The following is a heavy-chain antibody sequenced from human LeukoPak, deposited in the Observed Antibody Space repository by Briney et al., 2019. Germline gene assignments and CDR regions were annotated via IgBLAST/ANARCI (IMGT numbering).Heavy chain of an antibody. Sequence: ASVKVSCKASGGTFSSYAISWVRQAPGQGLEWMGGIIPIFGTANYAQKFQGRVTITADESTSTAYMELSSLRSEDTAVYYCARTFHSSSWPEDYWGQGTLVTVSS. D-gene: IGHD6-13*01. CDR2: IIPIFGTA. CDR3: ARTFHSSSWPEDY. CDR1: GGTFSSYA. J-gene: IGHJ4*02. V-gene: IGHV1-69*13.